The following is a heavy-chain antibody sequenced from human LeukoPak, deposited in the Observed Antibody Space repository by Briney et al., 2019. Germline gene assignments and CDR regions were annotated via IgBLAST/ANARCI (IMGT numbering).Heavy chain of an antibody. V-gene: IGHV3-30*04. CDR3: ARVHPLDIVVVVAATLDY. Sequence: PGGAPRLSCAAPGFTFNAYPMHRVRQAPGKGLGWVAVISYDGSNKYYAGSVKGRFTVSRDNSKNTLYLQMNSLRAEDTAVYYCARVHPLDIVVVVAATLDYWGQGTLVTVSS. CDR1: GFTFNAYP. D-gene: IGHD2-15*01. J-gene: IGHJ4*02. CDR2: ISYDGSNK.